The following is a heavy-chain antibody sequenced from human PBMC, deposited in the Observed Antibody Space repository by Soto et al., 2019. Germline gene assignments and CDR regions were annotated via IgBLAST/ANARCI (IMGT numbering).Heavy chain of an antibody. Sequence: SETLSLTCTVSGGSISSGGYYWSWIRQHPGKGLEWIGYIYYSGSTYYNPSLKSRVTISVVTSKNQFSLKLSSVTAADTAVYYCARPSGYYYYGMDVWGQGTTVTVSS. D-gene: IGHD1-26*01. CDR1: GGSISSGGYY. CDR2: IYYSGST. J-gene: IGHJ6*02. CDR3: ARPSGYYYYGMDV. V-gene: IGHV4-31*03.